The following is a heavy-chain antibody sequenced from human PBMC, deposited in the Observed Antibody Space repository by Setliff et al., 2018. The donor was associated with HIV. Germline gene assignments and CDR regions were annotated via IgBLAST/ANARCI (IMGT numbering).Heavy chain of an antibody. J-gene: IGHJ4*02. CDR3: ARESPSSSWFYFDF. D-gene: IGHD6-13*01. CDR1: GGSFSDYY. Sequence: SETLSLTCAVYGGSFSDYYWTWIRQSPGKGLEWIGEINHRGSTNYNPSLKSRVTVTVDTSKNQFSLKLGSVTAADTAVYYCARESPSSSWFYFDFWGQGTLVTVSS. CDR2: INHRGST. V-gene: IGHV4-34*01.